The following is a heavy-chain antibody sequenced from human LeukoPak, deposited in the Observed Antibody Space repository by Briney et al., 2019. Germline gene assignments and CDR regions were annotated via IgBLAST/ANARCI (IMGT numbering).Heavy chain of an antibody. V-gene: IGHV5-51*01. CDR1: GYSFTNFW. Sequence: HGESLKISCKASGYSFTNFWIAWVRQMPGKGLEWMGIIDPGDSDTRNSPSFQGQVTISADKSITTAYLQWSSLKASDSAIYYCGRSGYNGYEPDYWGQGTLVTVSS. CDR3: GRSGYNGYEPDY. J-gene: IGHJ4*02. CDR2: IDPGDSDT. D-gene: IGHD5-12*01.